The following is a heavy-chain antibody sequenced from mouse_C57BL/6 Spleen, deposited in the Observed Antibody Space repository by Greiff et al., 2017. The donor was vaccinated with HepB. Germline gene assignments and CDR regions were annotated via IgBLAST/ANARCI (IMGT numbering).Heavy chain of an antibody. CDR2: ISSGSSTI. CDR3: ARGDYDGAY. D-gene: IGHD2-4*01. Sequence: DVKLVESGGGLVKPGGSLKLSCAASGFTFSDYGMHWVRQAPEKGLEWVAYISSGSSTIYYADTVKGRFTISRDNAKNTLFLQMTSLRSEDTAMYYCARGDYDGAYWGQGTLVTVSA. CDR1: GFTFSDYG. J-gene: IGHJ3*01. V-gene: IGHV5-17*01.